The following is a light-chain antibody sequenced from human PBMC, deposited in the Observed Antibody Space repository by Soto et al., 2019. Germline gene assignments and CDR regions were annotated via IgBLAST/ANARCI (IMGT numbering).Light chain of an antibody. CDR2: GAS. J-gene: IGKJ5*01. V-gene: IGKV3-20*01. CDR3: QQYGSSPIT. Sequence: EIVLTQSPVTLSLSPGERATLSCRASQSISSSYLAWYQQKPGQAPRLLIYGASSRATGIPDRFSGSGSGTDFTLTVSRLEPEDFAVYYCQQYGSSPITFGQGTRLEIK. CDR1: QSISSSY.